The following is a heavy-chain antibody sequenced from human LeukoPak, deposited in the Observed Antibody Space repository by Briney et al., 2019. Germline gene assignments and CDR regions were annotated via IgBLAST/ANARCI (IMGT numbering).Heavy chain of an antibody. CDR1: GYSFTSYW. Sequence: GESLKISCKGSGYSFTSYWIGWARQMPGKGLEWMGIIYPGDSDTRYSPSFQGQVTISADKSISTAYLQWSSLKASDTAMYYCARHPQIWFGELLPFDYWGQGTLVTVSS. CDR2: IYPGDSDT. D-gene: IGHD3-10*01. V-gene: IGHV5-51*01. CDR3: ARHPQIWFGELLPFDY. J-gene: IGHJ4*02.